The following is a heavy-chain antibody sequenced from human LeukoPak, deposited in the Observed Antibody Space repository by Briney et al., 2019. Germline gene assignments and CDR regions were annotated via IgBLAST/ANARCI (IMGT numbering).Heavy chain of an antibody. CDR1: GFTFSSYG. CDR3: ARGNGYSYGYLDY. CDR2: IWYDGSNK. J-gene: IGHJ4*02. V-gene: IGHV3-33*01. D-gene: IGHD5-18*01. Sequence: SGGSLRLPCAASGFTFSSYGMHWVRQAPGKGLEWVAVIWYDGSNKYYADSVKGRFTISRDNSKNTLYLQMNSLRAEDTAVYYCARGNGYSYGYLDYWGQGTLVTVSS.